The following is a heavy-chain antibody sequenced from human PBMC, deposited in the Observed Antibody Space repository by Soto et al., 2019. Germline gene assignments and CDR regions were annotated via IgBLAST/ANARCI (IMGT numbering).Heavy chain of an antibody. D-gene: IGHD6-25*01. CDR3: ARDLGGYMDV. J-gene: IGHJ6*02. V-gene: IGHV6-1*01. CDR2: TFYRSKWYH. CDR1: GDSVFTNSAAA. Sequence: QVQLQPSGPGLVKPSQTLSLTCAISGDSVFTNSAAAWNWIRQSPSRGLEWLGRTFYRSKWYHDYSSSVRSRININPDTAKNQFSLQRKSVTPEDTAVYYCARDLGGYMDVWGQGTTVTVSS.